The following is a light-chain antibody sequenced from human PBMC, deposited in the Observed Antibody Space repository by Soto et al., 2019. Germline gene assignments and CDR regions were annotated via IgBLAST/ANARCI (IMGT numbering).Light chain of an antibody. J-gene: IGLJ3*02. CDR1: SSDVGGYNY. Sequence: QSALTQPRSVSGSPGQSVTISCTGTSSDVGGYNYVSWYQQHPGKAPKLMIYDVSKWPSGVPDRFSGSKSGNTASLTISGLQADDEADYYCCSYAGSHAWVFGGGTKLTVL. V-gene: IGLV2-11*01. CDR2: DVS. CDR3: CSYAGSHAWV.